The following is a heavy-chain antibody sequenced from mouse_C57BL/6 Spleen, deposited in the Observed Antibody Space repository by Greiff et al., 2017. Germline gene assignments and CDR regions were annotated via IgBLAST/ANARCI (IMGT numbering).Heavy chain of an antibody. J-gene: IGHJ2*01. CDR2: INPNNGGT. V-gene: IGHV1-26*01. D-gene: IGHD2-5*01. Sequence: EVQLQQSGPELVKPGASVKISCKASGYTFTDYYMNWVKQSHGKSLEWIGDINPNNGGTSYNQKFKGKATLTVDKSSSTAYMELRSLTSDDSAVYYCARSDSNFDCWGQGTTRTVSS. CDR1: GYTFTDYY. CDR3: ARSDSNFDC.